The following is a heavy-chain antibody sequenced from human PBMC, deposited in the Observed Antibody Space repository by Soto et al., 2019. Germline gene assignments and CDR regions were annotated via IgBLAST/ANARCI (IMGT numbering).Heavy chain of an antibody. Sequence: QVQLQESGPGLVKPSETLSLTCTVSGGSISSYYWSWIRQPAGKGLEWIGRIYTSGSTNYNPSLKSRVTMSVDTSKNQFSLKLRSVTAADTAVYYCARDLKNYYDSSGYPYYYYGMDVWGQGTTVTVSS. CDR3: ARDLKNYYDSSGYPYYYYGMDV. D-gene: IGHD3-22*01. CDR2: IYTSGST. V-gene: IGHV4-4*07. CDR1: GGSISSYY. J-gene: IGHJ6*02.